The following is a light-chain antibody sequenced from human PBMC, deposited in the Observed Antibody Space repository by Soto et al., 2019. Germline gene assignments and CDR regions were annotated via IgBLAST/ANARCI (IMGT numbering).Light chain of an antibody. CDR2: EVS. CDR3: SSYTTTSTLGV. Sequence: QSVLTQPASMSGSPGQSITISCTGTRSDVGGYNYVSWYQQHPGKAPKLMIYEVSNRPSGVSNRFSGSKSGNTASLTISGLQAEDEADYYCSSYTTTSTLGVFGGGNKLTVL. CDR1: RSDVGGYNY. V-gene: IGLV2-14*01. J-gene: IGLJ2*01.